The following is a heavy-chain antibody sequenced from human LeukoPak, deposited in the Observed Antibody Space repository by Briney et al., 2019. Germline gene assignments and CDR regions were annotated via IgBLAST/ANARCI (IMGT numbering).Heavy chain of an antibody. CDR1: GFTFSSYG. D-gene: IGHD6-6*01. Sequence: PGRSLRLSCAASGFTFSSYGMHWVRQAPGKGLEWVAVISYDGSNKYYADSVKGRFTISRDNSKNTLYLQMNSLRAEETAVYYCANGDAGRPSEGLDYWGRGTLVTVSS. CDR3: ANGDAGRPSEGLDY. CDR2: ISYDGSNK. J-gene: IGHJ4*02. V-gene: IGHV3-30*18.